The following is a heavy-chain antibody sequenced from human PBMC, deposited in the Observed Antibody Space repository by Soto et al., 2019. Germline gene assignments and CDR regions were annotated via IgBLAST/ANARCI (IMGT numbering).Heavy chain of an antibody. CDR2: IYYSGGT. CDR3: ARDDYIWGSYWDDAFDI. V-gene: IGHV4-39*02. J-gene: IGHJ3*02. CDR1: GGSISSSSYY. D-gene: IGHD3-16*01. Sequence: QLQLQESGPGLVKPSETLSLTCTVSGGSISSSSYYWGWIRQPPGKGLEWIGSIYYSGGTYYNPSLKSRVTISVDTSKNQFSLKLSSVTAADTAVYYCARDDYIWGSYWDDAFDIWGQGTMVTVSS.